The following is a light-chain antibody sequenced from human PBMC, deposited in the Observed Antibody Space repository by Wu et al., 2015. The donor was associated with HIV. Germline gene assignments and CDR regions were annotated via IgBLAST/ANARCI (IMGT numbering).Light chain of an antibody. J-gene: IGKJ1*01. CDR1: ENLTRNY. V-gene: IGKV3-15*01. CDR3: QQYNNWPRGT. CDR2: GAS. Sequence: IVMTQSPGTLSLSPGERATLSCRASENLTRNYLAWFQQKPGQAPRLLIYGASTRATGIPARFSGSGSGTEFTLTISSMQSEDFAVYYCQQYNNWPRGTFGQGTKVEIK.